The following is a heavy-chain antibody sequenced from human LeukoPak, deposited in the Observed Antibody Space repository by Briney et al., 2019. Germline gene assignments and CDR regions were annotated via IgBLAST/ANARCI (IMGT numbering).Heavy chain of an antibody. V-gene: IGHV3-30*04. CDR1: GFTFSSYT. Sequence: GGSLRLPCAASGFTFSSYTMRWVRQAPGKGLEWVATISSDGSDQYYVDSVKGRFTISRDNSKNTLYLQMNSLRPEDTAVYYCARSYYYASGSYFSHFDYWGQGTLVTVSS. CDR2: ISSDGSDQ. J-gene: IGHJ4*02. CDR3: ARSYYYASGSYFSHFDY. D-gene: IGHD3-10*01.